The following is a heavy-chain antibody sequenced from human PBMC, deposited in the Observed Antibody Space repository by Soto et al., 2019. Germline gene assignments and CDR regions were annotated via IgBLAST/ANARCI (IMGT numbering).Heavy chain of an antibody. J-gene: IGHJ4*02. CDR3: ARSPLRRGYFDWFLYYFDY. V-gene: IGHV4-39*01. CDR1: DGSSSSSSYY. CDR2: IYYSGST. D-gene: IGHD3-9*01. Sequence: SVTLSLTCPVADGSSSSSSYYWVWIRQPPGKWLEWIGSIYYSGSTYYNPSLKSRVTISVDTSKNQFSLKLSSVTAADTAVYYCARSPLRRGYFDWFLYYFDYWGQGTLVTVSS.